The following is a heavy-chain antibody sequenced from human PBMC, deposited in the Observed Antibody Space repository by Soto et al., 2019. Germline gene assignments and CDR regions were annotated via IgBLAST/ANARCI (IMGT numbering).Heavy chain of an antibody. J-gene: IGHJ6*02. Sequence: QVQLVQSGAEVKKPGSSVKVSCKASGGTFSSYAISWVRQAPGQGLEWMGGIIPIFATANYAQKFQGRVMITVDESTSTAYMGLSSLRSEDTAVYYCARSVSFRYQLLKRGMDVWGQGTTVTVSS. CDR2: IIPIFATA. V-gene: IGHV1-69*01. D-gene: IGHD2-2*01. CDR3: ARSVSFRYQLLKRGMDV. CDR1: GGTFSSYA.